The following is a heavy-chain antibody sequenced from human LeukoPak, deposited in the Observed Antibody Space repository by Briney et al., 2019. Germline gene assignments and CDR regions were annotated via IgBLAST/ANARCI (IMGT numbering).Heavy chain of an antibody. CDR1: GFTFSSYG. J-gene: IGHJ4*02. CDR2: IWYDGSNK. V-gene: IGHV3-33*01. CDR3: ARTGGYSSSPDY. D-gene: IGHD6-6*01. Sequence: GRSLRLSCAASGFTFSSYGMHWVRQAPGKGLEWVAVIWYDGSNKYYADSVKGRFTISRDNSKNTLYLQMNSLRAEDTAVYYCARTGGYSSSPDYWGQGTLVTVSS.